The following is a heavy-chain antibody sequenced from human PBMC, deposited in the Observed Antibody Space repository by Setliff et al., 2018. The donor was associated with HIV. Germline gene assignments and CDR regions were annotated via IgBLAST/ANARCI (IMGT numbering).Heavy chain of an antibody. V-gene: IGHV1-69*05. D-gene: IGHD3-10*01. CDR2: LIPIFGTA. J-gene: IGHJ6*03. CDR3: ARETYYGSGSYLPTEYYYYYMDV. CDR1: GGTFSSFA. Sequence: ASVKVSCKASGGTFSSFAISWVRQAPGQGLEWMGGLIPIFGTANYAQKFQGRVTITTDESTTTAYMELRSLRSEDTAVYYCARETYYGSGSYLPTEYYYYYMDVWGKGTTVTVSS.